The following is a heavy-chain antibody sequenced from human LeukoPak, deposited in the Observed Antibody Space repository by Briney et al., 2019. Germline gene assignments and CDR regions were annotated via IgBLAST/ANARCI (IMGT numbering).Heavy chain of an antibody. CDR1: GGSMSSYY. D-gene: IGHD3-22*01. J-gene: IGHJ4*02. CDR3: ASQGVSSGYSDY. V-gene: IGHV4-59*12. Sequence: SETLSLTCTVSGGSMSSYYWSWIRQPPGKGLEWIGYIYYSGSTYYNPSLKSRVTISVDTSKNQFSLKLSSVTAADTAVYYCASQGVSSGYSDYWGQGTLVTVSS. CDR2: IYYSGST.